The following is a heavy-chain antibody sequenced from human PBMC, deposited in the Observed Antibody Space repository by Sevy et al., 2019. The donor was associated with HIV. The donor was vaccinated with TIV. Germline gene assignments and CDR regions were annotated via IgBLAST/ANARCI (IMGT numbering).Heavy chain of an antibody. CDR1: GFTFTNSA. D-gene: IGHD2-2*01. CDR2: ISDSAGST. CDR3: TKDRVIYCSSISCQEFDY. J-gene: IGHJ4*02. V-gene: IGHV3-23*01. Sequence: GGSLRLSCAASGFTFTNSAMRWVRQAPGKGLEWVSTISDSAGSTYYADSVKGRFTISRDNSKKTLYLRMNSLRAEDTAVYYCTKDRVIYCSSISCQEFDYWGQGTLVTVSS.